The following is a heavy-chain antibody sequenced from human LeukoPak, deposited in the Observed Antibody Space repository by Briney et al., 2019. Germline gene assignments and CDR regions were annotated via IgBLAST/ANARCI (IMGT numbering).Heavy chain of an antibody. V-gene: IGHV4-30-2*01. CDR1: GGSISSGDYS. Sequence: SETLSLTCAVSGGSISSGDYSWSWIRQPPGKGLEWIGYIYHSGSTYYNPSLKSRVTISVDRSKNQFSLKLSSVTAADTAVYYCARVSSGSGSYYHWFDPWGQGTLVTVSS. D-gene: IGHD3-10*01. J-gene: IGHJ5*02. CDR2: IYHSGST. CDR3: ARVSSGSGSYYHWFDP.